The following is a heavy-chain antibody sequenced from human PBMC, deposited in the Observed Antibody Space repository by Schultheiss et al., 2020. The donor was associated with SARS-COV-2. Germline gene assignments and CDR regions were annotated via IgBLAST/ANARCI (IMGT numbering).Heavy chain of an antibody. D-gene: IGHD3-10*01. CDR3: ARVRGAPTDYYGSGSSPYYFDY. Sequence: ETLSLTCAVYGGSFSGYYWSWIRQPPGKGLEWIGEINHSGSTNYNPSLKSRVTISVDTSKNQFSLKLSSVTAADTAVYYCARVRGAPTDYYGSGSSPYYFDYCGQVAPVTVSS. J-gene: IGHJ4*02. CDR2: INHSGST. CDR1: GGSFSGYY. V-gene: IGHV4-34*01.